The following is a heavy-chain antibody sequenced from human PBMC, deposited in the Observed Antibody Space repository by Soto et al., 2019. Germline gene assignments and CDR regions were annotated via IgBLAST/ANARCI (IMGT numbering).Heavy chain of an antibody. CDR1: GYSFANYW. Sequence: EVQLVQSGAEVKKPGESLKISCQGSGYSFANYWISWVRQMPGKGLEWLGIIYPGESDTTYNPSFQGPVTMSADKSMSTAYLQWSSLKASDTAMYYCARYSTSSQYYYGMDVWGQGTTVTVSS. CDR3: ARYSTSSQYYYGMDV. V-gene: IGHV5-51*03. D-gene: IGHD2-2*01. J-gene: IGHJ6*01. CDR2: IYPGESDT.